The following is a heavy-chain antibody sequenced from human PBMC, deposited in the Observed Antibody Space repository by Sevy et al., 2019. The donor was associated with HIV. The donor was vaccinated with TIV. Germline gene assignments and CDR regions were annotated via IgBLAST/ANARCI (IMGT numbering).Heavy chain of an antibody. J-gene: IGHJ5*01. Sequence: SETLSLTCTVSGGSISSYYWSWIRQPPGKGLEWIGYIYYSGSTNYNPSLKARFTISVDASKNQFSLKLSSVTAADTAVYYCVRDECLQEFSAHWFDSWGQGTQVSVSS. CDR1: GGSISSYY. CDR3: VRDECLQEFSAHWFDS. V-gene: IGHV4-59*13. CDR2: IYYSGST. D-gene: IGHD3-16*02.